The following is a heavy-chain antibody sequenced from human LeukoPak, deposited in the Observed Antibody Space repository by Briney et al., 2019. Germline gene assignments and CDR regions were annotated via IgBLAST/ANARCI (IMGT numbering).Heavy chain of an antibody. J-gene: IGHJ4*02. D-gene: IGHD3-22*01. V-gene: IGHV7-4-1*02. CDR3: ARSYYFDSSAYYLFDY. Sequence: GASVKVSCKASGYTFTSYAMNWVRQAPGQGLEWMGWINTNTGNPTYAQGFTGRFVFSLDTSVSTAYLQISSLKAEDTAVCYCARSYYFDSSAYYLFDYWGQGTLVTVSS. CDR2: INTNTGNP. CDR1: GYTFTSYA.